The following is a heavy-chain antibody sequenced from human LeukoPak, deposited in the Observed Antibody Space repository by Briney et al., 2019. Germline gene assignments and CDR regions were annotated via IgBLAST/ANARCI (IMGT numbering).Heavy chain of an antibody. CDR3: AREYTGSDYFDY. CDR1: GFTFSSYE. D-gene: IGHD5-12*01. Sequence: QPGGSLRLSCAASGFTFSSYEMNWVRQATGKGLEWVSYISDTSTIYYADSVKGRFTISRNNAKNSLYLQMNSLRAEDTAVYYCAREYTGSDYFDYWAQGTLATVPS. CDR2: ISDTSTI. V-gene: IGHV3-48*03. J-gene: IGHJ4*02.